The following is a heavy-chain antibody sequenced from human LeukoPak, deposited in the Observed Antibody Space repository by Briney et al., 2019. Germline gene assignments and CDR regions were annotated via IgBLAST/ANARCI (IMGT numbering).Heavy chain of an antibody. D-gene: IGHD3/OR15-3a*01. CDR2: INHSGST. CDR3: ASLIGLNSIN. Sequence: SETLSLTCAVYGGSFSGYYWSWIRQPPGKGLEWIGEINHSGSTNYNPSLKSRVTISVDTSKNQFSLKLSSVTAADTAVYYCASLIGLNSINWGQGTLVTVSS. CDR1: GGSFSGYY. J-gene: IGHJ4*02. V-gene: IGHV4-34*01.